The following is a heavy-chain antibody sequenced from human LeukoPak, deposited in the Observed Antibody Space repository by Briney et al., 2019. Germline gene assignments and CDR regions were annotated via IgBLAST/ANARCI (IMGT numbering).Heavy chain of an antibody. CDR3: ASRPRRGFDWLLNR. D-gene: IGHD3-9*01. CDR2: INWNGGST. Sequence: RAGGSLRLSCAASGFTFDDYGMSWVRHAPGKGLEWVSGINWNGGSTGYADSVKGRFTISRDNAKNSLYLQMNSLRAEDTAVYYCASRPRRGFDWLLNRWGQGTLVTVSS. J-gene: IGHJ5*02. CDR1: GFTFDDYG. V-gene: IGHV3-20*04.